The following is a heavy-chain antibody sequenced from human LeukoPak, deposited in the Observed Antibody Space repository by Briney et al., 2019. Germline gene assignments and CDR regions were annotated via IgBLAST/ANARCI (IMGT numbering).Heavy chain of an antibody. CDR3: ARDRVGYYMDV. V-gene: IGHV3-53*01. Sequence: ETLSLTCAVYGGSFSGYYWSWIRQPPGKGLEWVSVIYSGGSTHYADSVMGRFTISRDNATNTLFLQMNGLRAEDTALYYCARDRVGYYMDVWGKGTTVTVSS. J-gene: IGHJ6*03. CDR1: GGSFSGYY. CDR2: IYSGGST.